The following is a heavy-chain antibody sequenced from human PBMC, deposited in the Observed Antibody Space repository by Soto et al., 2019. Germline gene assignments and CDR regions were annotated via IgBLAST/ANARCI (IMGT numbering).Heavy chain of an antibody. Sequence: QLQLQESGPGLVKPSETLSLTCTVSGGSISSSSYYWGWIRQPPGKGLEWIGNIYYSGSTYYSPSLKSRLTISVDTSNNQFSLQLSSVPATDTAVYSCTRGGTRWNPGYWGQGTLVTVSS. J-gene: IGHJ4*02. V-gene: IGHV4-39*01. CDR3: TRGGTRWNPGY. D-gene: IGHD1-1*01. CDR1: GGSISSSSYY. CDR2: IYYSGST.